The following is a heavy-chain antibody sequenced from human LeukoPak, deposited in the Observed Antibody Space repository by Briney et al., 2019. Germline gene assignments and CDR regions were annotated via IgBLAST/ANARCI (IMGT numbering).Heavy chain of an antibody. J-gene: IGHJ4*02. V-gene: IGHV1-18*01. CDR2: ISAYNGNT. CDR1: GYTFNSYG. D-gene: IGHD4-23*01. CDR3: ARGYGGNSGDYFDY. Sequence: GASVKVSCKTSGYTFNSYGIAWVRQAPGQGLEWMGWISAYNGNTNYAQNLQDRVTMTTDTSTTTAYMELRSPRSDDTAVYYCARGYGGNSGDYFDYWGQGTLVTVSS.